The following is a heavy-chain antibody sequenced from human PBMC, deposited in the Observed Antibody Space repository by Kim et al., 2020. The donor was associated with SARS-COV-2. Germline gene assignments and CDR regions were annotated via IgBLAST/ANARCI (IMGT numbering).Heavy chain of an antibody. J-gene: IGHJ4*02. CDR1: GGSISSYY. D-gene: IGHD1-1*01. CDR2: IYYSGST. CDR3: ARVNAPSDWDGDIDY. Sequence: SETLSLTCTVSGGSISSYYWSWIRQPPGKGLEWIGYIYYSGSTNYNPSLKSRVTISVDTSKNQFSLKLSSVTAADTAVYYCARVNAPSDWDGDIDYWGQGTPVTVSS. V-gene: IGHV4-59*13.